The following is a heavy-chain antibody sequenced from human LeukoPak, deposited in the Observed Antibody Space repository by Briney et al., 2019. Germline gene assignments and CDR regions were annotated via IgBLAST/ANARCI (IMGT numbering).Heavy chain of an antibody. V-gene: IGHV3-30*02. D-gene: IGHD6-19*01. J-gene: IGHJ4*02. Sequence: GGSLRLSCAASGFTFSHHGMHWVRQAPGKGLEWVAFIRNDGSNHYYADSVKGRFTISRDNSKNTLYLQMNSLRAEDTAVYYCAKDPGGGSSGWYYFDYWGQGTLVTVSS. CDR2: IRNDGSNH. CDR3: AKDPGGGSSGWYYFDY. CDR1: GFTFSHHG.